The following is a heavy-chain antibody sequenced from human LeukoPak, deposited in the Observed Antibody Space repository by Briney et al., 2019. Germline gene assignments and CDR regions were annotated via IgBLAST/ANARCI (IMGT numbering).Heavy chain of an antibody. D-gene: IGHD3-3*01. CDR1: GGTFSSYV. Sequence: GASVKVSCKASGGTFSSYVISWVRQAPRQGLEWMGGIIPIFGTTNYAQKFQGRVTITADESTTTAYMELSSLRSEDTAVYYCAGDLMIFEVVTEYNDTFDMWGQGTTVTVSS. CDR3: AGDLMIFEVVTEYNDTFDM. V-gene: IGHV1-69*13. J-gene: IGHJ3*02. CDR2: IIPIFGTT.